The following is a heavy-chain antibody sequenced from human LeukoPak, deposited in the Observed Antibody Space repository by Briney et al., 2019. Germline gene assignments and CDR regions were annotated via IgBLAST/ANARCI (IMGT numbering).Heavy chain of an antibody. V-gene: IGHV1-2*02. CDR2: INPNSGGT. CDR1: GYTFTGYY. D-gene: IGHD4-11*01. J-gene: IGHJ5*02. Sequence: ASVKVSCKASGYTFTGYYMHWVRQAPGQGLEWMGWINPNSGGTNYAQKLQGRVTMTTDTSTSTAYMELRSLRSDDTAVYYCARESRVRNWFDPWGQGTLVTVSS. CDR3: ARESRVRNWFDP.